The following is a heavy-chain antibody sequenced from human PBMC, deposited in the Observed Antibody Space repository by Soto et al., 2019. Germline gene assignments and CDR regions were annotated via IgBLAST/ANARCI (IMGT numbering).Heavy chain of an antibody. CDR1: GFTFSSYA. Sequence: GGSLRLSCAASGFTFSSYAMSWVRQAPGKGLEWVSAISGSGGSTYYADSVKGRFTISRDNSKNTLCLQMNSLRAEDTAVYYCAKDSSDYYDSSGPPTVFDYWGQGTLVTVSS. J-gene: IGHJ4*02. D-gene: IGHD3-22*01. V-gene: IGHV3-23*01. CDR2: ISGSGGST. CDR3: AKDSSDYYDSSGPPTVFDY.